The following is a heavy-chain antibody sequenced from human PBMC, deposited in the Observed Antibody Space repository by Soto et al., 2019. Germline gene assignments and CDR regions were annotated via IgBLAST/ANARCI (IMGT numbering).Heavy chain of an antibody. J-gene: IGHJ4*02. V-gene: IGHV1-8*01. CDR1: GYTFTSYD. CDR3: ARALPRRKYSSSGYYFDY. Sequence: GASVKVSCKASGYTFTSYDINWVRQATGQGLEWMGWMNPNSGNTGYAQKFQGRVTMTRNTSISTAYMELSSLRSEDTAVYYCARALPRRKYSSSGYYFDYWGQGTLVTVSS. CDR2: MNPNSGNT. D-gene: IGHD6-13*01.